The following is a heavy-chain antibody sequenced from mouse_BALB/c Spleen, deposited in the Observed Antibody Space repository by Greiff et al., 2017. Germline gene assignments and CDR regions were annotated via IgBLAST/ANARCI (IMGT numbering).Heavy chain of an antibody. CDR2: ISYSGST. CDR1: GYSITSDYA. CDR3: ARNYYGSSYVWFAY. J-gene: IGHJ3*01. V-gene: IGHV3-2*02. D-gene: IGHD1-1*01. Sequence: ESGPGLVKPSQSLSLTCTVTGYSITSDYAWNWIRQFPGNKLEWMGYISYSGSTSYNPSLKSRISITRDTSKNQFFLQLNSVTTEDTATYYCARNYYGSSYVWFAYWGQGTLVTVSA.